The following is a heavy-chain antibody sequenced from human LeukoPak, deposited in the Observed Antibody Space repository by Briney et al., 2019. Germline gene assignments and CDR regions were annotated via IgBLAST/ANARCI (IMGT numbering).Heavy chain of an antibody. Sequence: GGSLRLSCAASGFTFSSYAMSWVRQAPGKGLEWVSSISSSSSYIYYADSVKGRFTISRDNAKNSLYLQMNSLRAEDTAVYYCARIIVGATGIDYWGQGTLVSVSP. D-gene: IGHD1-26*01. J-gene: IGHJ4*02. V-gene: IGHV3-21*01. CDR2: ISSSSSYI. CDR1: GFTFSSYA. CDR3: ARIIVGATGIDY.